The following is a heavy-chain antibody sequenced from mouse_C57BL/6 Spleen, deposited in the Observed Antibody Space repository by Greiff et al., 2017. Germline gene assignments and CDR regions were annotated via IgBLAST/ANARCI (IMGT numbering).Heavy chain of an antibody. Sequence: EVKLMESGGGLVQPGGSLSLSCAASGFTFTDYYMSWVRQPPGKALEWLGFIRNKANGYTTEYSASVKGRFTISRDNSQSILYLQMNALRAEDSATYYCARDLNYDYDVGFDYWGQGTTLTVSS. D-gene: IGHD2-4*01. CDR1: GFTFTDYY. J-gene: IGHJ2*01. V-gene: IGHV7-3*01. CDR2: IRNKANGYTT. CDR3: ARDLNYDYDVGFDY.